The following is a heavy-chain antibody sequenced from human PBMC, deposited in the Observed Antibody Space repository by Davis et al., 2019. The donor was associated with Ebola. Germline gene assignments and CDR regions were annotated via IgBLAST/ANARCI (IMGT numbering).Heavy chain of an antibody. Sequence: MPSETLSLTCTVSGGSITTYYWSWIRQPPGKGLEWIAYIHHSGSTDYHPSLKSRVTMSLDTSKNQFSLKLSSVTIAETAVYYCARDVRNTALYGLDVWGQGTTVTVSS. CDR2: IHHSGST. J-gene: IGHJ6*02. V-gene: IGHV4-59*01. CDR3: ARDVRNTALYGLDV. D-gene: IGHD5-18*01. CDR1: GGSITTYY.